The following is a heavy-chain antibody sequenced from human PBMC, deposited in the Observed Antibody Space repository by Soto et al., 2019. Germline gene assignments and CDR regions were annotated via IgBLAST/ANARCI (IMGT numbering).Heavy chain of an antibody. V-gene: IGHV1-69*13. J-gene: IGHJ3*02. D-gene: IGHD6-13*01. CDR2: IIPIFGTA. Sequence: TVKVSCKASGGTFSSYAISWVRQAPGQGLEWMGGIIPIFGTANYAQKFQGRVTITADESTSTAYMELSSLRSEDTAVYYCARVARIAAAKIKDAFDIWGQGTTV. CDR1: GGTFSSYA. CDR3: ARVARIAAAKIKDAFDI.